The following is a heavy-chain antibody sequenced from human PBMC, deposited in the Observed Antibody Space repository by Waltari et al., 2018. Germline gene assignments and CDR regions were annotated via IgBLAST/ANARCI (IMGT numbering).Heavy chain of an antibody. J-gene: IGHJ4*02. V-gene: IGHV3-7*01. CDR3: ARELRGPARHGGY. CDR1: GFTFSSYW. Sequence: EVQLVESGGGLVQPGGSLRLSCAASGFTFSSYWRGWVRQAPGKGLEWVANIKQDGSEKYYVDSVKGRFTISRDNAKNSLYLQMNSLRAEDTAVYYCARELRGPARHGGYWGQGTLVTVSS. CDR2: IKQDGSEK. D-gene: IGHD6-6*01.